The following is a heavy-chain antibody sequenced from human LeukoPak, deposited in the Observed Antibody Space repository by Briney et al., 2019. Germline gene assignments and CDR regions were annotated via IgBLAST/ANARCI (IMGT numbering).Heavy chain of an antibody. Sequence: PSETLSLTCTVSGGSISSSSYYWGWIRQPPGKGLEWTGSIYYSGSTYYNPSLKSRVTISVDTSKNQFSLKLSSVTAADTAVYYCARWEWLTSGFGMDVWGQGTTVTVSS. D-gene: IGHD5-12*01. V-gene: IGHV4-39*07. CDR1: GGSISSSSYY. CDR2: IYYSGST. CDR3: ARWEWLTSGFGMDV. J-gene: IGHJ6*02.